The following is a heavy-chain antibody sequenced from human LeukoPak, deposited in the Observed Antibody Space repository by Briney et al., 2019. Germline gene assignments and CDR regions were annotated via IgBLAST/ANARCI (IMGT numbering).Heavy chain of an antibody. J-gene: IGHJ4*02. CDR1: GFTFSGSA. D-gene: IGHD3-3*01. V-gene: IGHV3-73*01. Sequence: GGSLRLSCAASGFTFSGSARHWVRQASGKGLEWVGRIRSKANSYATAYAASVKGRFTISRDDSKNTAYLQMNSLKTEDTAVYYCTRHPSIFGDTSGSDYWGQGTLVTVSS. CDR2: IRSKANSYAT. CDR3: TRHPSIFGDTSGSDY.